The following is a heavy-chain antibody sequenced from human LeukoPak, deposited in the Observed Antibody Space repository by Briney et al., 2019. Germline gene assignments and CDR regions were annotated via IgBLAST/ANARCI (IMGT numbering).Heavy chain of an antibody. V-gene: IGHV3-30*18. CDR2: ISYDGSNK. J-gene: IGHJ6*02. D-gene: IGHD2-15*01. Sequence: GGSLRLSCAASGFTFSSYGMHWVSQAPGKGLEWVAVISYDGSNKYYADSVKGRFTISRDNSKNTLYLQMNSLRAEDTAVYYCAKVYCSGGSCYFSYYYYGMDVWSQGTTVTVSS. CDR1: GFTFSSYG. CDR3: AKVYCSGGSCYFSYYYYGMDV.